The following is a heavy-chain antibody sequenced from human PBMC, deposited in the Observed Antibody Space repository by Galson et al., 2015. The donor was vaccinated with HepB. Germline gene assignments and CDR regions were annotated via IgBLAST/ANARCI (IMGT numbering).Heavy chain of an antibody. CDR3: AREMGYSDISGYSYAFGY. V-gene: IGHV3-33*01. CDR1: GFTFTRYG. D-gene: IGHD3-22*01. Sequence: SLRLSCAASGFTFTRYGMHWVRQAPGKGLEWVAVIWYDGSNKYYVDSVKGRFTISRDNSKNTLYLQMNSLRAEDTAVYYCAREMGYSDISGYSYAFGYWGQGTLVTVSS. J-gene: IGHJ4*02. CDR2: IWYDGSNK.